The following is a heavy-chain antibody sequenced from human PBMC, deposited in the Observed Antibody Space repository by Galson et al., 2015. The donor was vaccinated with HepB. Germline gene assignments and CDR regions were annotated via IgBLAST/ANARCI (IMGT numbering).Heavy chain of an antibody. J-gene: IGHJ4*02. CDR3: ARVKYFGESPEGDY. V-gene: IGHV3-23*01. CDR2: ISGSGRNT. D-gene: IGHD3-10*01. Sequence: SLRLSCAVSGFTFADYAMTWVRLAPGKGLEWVSSISGSGRNTNYADSVKGRFTVSRDNSRSTLYVQMNSLRAEDTGIYYCARVKYFGESPEGDYWGQGTLATVSS. CDR1: GFTFADYA.